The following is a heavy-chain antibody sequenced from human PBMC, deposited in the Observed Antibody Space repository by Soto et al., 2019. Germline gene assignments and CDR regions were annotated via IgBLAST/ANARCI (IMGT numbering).Heavy chain of an antibody. CDR3: ARGLVLLWFGELLAVPHDRNWFDP. CDR2: IYYSGST. D-gene: IGHD3-10*01. V-gene: IGHV4-31*03. Sequence: PSETLSLTCTVSGGSISSGGYYWSWIRQHPGKGLEWIGYIYYSGSTYYNPSLKSRVTISVDTSKNQFSLKLSSVTAADTAVYYCARGLVLLWFGELLAVPHDRNWFDPWGQGTLVTVSS. J-gene: IGHJ5*02. CDR1: GGSISSGGYY.